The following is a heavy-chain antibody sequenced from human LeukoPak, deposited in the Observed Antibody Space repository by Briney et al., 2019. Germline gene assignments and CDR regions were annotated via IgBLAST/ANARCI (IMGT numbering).Heavy chain of an antibody. V-gene: IGHV1-2*02. Sequence: ASVKVSCKASGYTFTGYYMHWVRQAPGQGLEWMGWINPNSGGTNYAQMFQGRVTMTRDTSISTAYMELSRLRSDDTAVYYCARSQGDTAMVPYYFDYWGQGTLVTVSS. CDR2: INPNSGGT. CDR1: GYTFTGYY. J-gene: IGHJ4*02. D-gene: IGHD5-18*01. CDR3: ARSQGDTAMVPYYFDY.